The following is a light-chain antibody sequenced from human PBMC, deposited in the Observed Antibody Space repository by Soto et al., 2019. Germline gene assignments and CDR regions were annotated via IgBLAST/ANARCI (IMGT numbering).Light chain of an antibody. V-gene: IGLV2-14*01. Sequence: QSVVNQPASVAGSAGQSITISCTGTSSDVGGYNYVSWYQQHPGKAPKLMIYEVSNRPSGVSNRVSGSKSGNTASLTISGLQAEDEADYYCSSYTSSSTDVVFGGGTKLTVL. CDR1: SSDVGGYNY. CDR2: EVS. J-gene: IGLJ2*01. CDR3: SSYTSSSTDVV.